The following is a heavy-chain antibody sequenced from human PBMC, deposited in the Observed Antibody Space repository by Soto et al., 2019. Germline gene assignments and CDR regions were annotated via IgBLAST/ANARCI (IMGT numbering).Heavy chain of an antibody. CDR3: ASRDGDNSEGL. CDR1: GGTFSIYG. V-gene: IGHV1-69*12. CDR2: IIPMFGTA. Sequence: QVQLVQSGAEVTKPGSSVKVSCKASGGTFSIYGISWVRQAPGQGLEWMGGIIPMFGTANYAQKFQGRVTITADEPTRSAYMELSSLRSEDTAVYYCASRDGDNSEGLWGQGTLLTVSS. J-gene: IGHJ4*02.